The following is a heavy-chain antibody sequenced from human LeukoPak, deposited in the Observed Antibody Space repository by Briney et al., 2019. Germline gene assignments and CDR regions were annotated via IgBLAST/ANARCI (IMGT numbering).Heavy chain of an antibody. V-gene: IGHV1-69*13. J-gene: IGHJ3*02. Sequence: GASVKVSCKASGGTFSSYAISWVRQAPGQGLEWMGGIIPIFGTANYAQKFQGRVTITADESTSTAYMELSSLRSEDTAVYYCARGQEGYDFWSGYRTYDDAFDIWGQGTMVTVSS. D-gene: IGHD3-3*01. CDR2: IIPIFGTA. CDR3: ARGQEGYDFWSGYRTYDDAFDI. CDR1: GGTFSSYA.